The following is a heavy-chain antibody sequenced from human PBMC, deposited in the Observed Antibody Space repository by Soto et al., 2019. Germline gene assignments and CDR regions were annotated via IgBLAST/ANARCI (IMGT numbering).Heavy chain of an antibody. CDR2: INHSGST. CDR1: GGSFSGYY. J-gene: IGHJ6*02. D-gene: IGHD2-15*01. V-gene: IGHV4-34*01. Sequence: QVQLQQWGAGLLKPSETLSLTCAVYGGSFSGYYWSWIRQPPGKGLEWIEEINHSGSTNYNPSLKSRVTISVDTSKNQFSLKLSSVTAADTAVYYCSGGSFNDYYYYGMDVWGQGTTVTVSS. CDR3: SGGSFNDYYYYGMDV.